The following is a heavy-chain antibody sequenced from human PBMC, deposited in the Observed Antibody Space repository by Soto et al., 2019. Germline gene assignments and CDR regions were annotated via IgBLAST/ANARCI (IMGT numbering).Heavy chain of an antibody. V-gene: IGHV3-30-3*01. CDR2: ISYDGSNK. CDR3: ARELSNWFDA. Sequence: PGGSLRLSCAASGFTFSSYAMHWVRQAPGKGLEWVAVISYDGSNKYYADSVKGRFTISRDNSKNTLYLQMNSLSAEDTAVYYCARELSNWFDASGQGTLVTVSS. J-gene: IGHJ5*02. CDR1: GFTFSSYA.